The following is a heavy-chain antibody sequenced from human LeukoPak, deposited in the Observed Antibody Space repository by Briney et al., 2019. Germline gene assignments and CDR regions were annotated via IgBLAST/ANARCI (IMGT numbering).Heavy chain of an antibody. V-gene: IGHV3-7*04. Sequence: GGSLRLSCGASGFIFSNYWMTWVRQAPGKGLEWVANIKQDGSEKYYVDSVKGRFTISRNNAKNTLYLQMNSLRVEDTAVYYCARGQSYYEAFDIWGQGTMVTVSS. J-gene: IGHJ3*02. CDR2: IKQDGSEK. D-gene: IGHD1-26*01. CDR3: ARGQSYYEAFDI. CDR1: GFIFSNYW.